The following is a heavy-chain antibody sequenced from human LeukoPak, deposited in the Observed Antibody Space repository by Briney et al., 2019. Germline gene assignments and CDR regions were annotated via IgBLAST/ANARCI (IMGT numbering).Heavy chain of an antibody. CDR1: GYTFTSYG. V-gene: IGHV1-18*01. D-gene: IGHD3-16*02. CDR2: ISAYNGNT. CDR3: ARESHYVWGSYRADY. Sequence: ASVKVSCKASGYTFTSYGISWVRRAPGQGLEWMGWISAYNGNTNYAQKLQGRVTMTTDTSTSTAYMELRSLRSDDTAVYYCARESHYVWGSYRADYWGQGTLVTVSS. J-gene: IGHJ4*02.